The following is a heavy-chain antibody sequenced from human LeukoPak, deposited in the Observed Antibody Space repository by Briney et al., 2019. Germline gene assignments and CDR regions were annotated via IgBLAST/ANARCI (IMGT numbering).Heavy chain of an antibody. Sequence: PSETLSLTCVVSGYSITNGDYWGWIRPSPGKGLEWIAIIYNSGRTHYNPSLRRRVTILGESAKNEVSLKMRSVTAADTAVYYCAKNSTSGFFDYWGQGTLATVSS. CDR3: AKNSTSGFFDY. CDR1: GYSITNGDY. D-gene: IGHD3-10*01. J-gene: IGHJ4*02. V-gene: IGHV4-38-2*01. CDR2: IYNSGRT.